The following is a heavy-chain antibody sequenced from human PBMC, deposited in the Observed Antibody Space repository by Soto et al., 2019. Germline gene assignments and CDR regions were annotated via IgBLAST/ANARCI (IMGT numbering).Heavy chain of an antibody. CDR1: GGSISSSYY. V-gene: IGHV4-39*01. CDR3: ARHTPAISISDH. Sequence: SETLSLTCAVSGGSISSSYYWGWIRQPPGKGLEWIGSIYYSGSTYYNPSLKSRVTISVDTSKNQFSLKLSSVTAADTAVYYCARHTPAISISDHWGQGTLVTVLL. D-gene: IGHD2-15*01. CDR2: IYYSGST. J-gene: IGHJ4*02.